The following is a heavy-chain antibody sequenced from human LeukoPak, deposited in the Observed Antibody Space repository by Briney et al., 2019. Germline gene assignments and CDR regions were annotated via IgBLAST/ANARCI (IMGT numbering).Heavy chain of an antibody. CDR3: ARQTGSGLFILP. D-gene: IGHD3/OR15-3a*01. CDR1: GVSISSSNSY. CDR2: SYYSGNT. Sequence: SETLSLTCTVSGVSISSSNSYWGWIRQPPGKGLEWIGSSYYSGNTYYNASLRSQVSISIDTSKNQFSLRLTSVTAADTAVYYCARQTGSGLFILPGGQGTLVTVSS. J-gene: IGHJ4*02. V-gene: IGHV4-39*01.